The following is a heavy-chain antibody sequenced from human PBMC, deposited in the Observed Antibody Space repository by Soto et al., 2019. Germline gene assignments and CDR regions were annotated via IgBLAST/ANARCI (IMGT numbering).Heavy chain of an antibody. Sequence: ASETLSLTCTVSGGSISSYYWSWIRQPPGKGLEWIGYIYYSGSTNYNPSLKSRVTISVDTSKNQFSLKLSSVTAADTAVYYCARGGESSVAARPYYYYYMDVWGKGTTVTVSS. J-gene: IGHJ6*03. CDR2: IYYSGST. V-gene: IGHV4-59*01. CDR3: ARGGESSVAARPYYYYYMDV. CDR1: GGSISSYY. D-gene: IGHD6-6*01.